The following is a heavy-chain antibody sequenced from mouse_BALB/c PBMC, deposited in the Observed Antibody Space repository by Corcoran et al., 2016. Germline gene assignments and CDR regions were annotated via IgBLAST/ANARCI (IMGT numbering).Heavy chain of an antibody. CDR3: ARAPLHYYAMDY. CDR1: GYIFTDYG. J-gene: IGHJ4*01. Sequence: QIQLVQSGPELKKPGETVKISCKASGYIFTDYGMNWVKQALGEDLKWMGWINTYTGEPTYADDFKGRFAFSLETSASTAYLQINNLKNEDTSTYFCARAPLHYYAMDYWGQGTSVTVSS. CDR2: INTYTGEP. D-gene: IGHD6-1*01. V-gene: IGHV9-3-1*01.